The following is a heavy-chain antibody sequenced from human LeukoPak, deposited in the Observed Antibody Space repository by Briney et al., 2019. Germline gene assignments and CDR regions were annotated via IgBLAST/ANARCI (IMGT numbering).Heavy chain of an antibody. Sequence: AGGSLRLSCVASGFTFGDYHMNWVRQAPGKGLEWVSSITRGSSYMNYADSLKGRFIISRDNAKDAVYLQMNNLTAEDTAVDFCARDAALLPGKYYYYMDVWGKGTTVIVSS. V-gene: IGHV3-21*01. CDR1: GFTFGDYH. J-gene: IGHJ6*03. D-gene: IGHD6-25*01. CDR3: ARDAALLPGKYYYYMDV. CDR2: ITRGSSYM.